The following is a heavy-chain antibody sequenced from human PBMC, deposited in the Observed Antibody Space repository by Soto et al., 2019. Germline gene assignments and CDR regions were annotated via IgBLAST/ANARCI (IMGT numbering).Heavy chain of an antibody. V-gene: IGHV1-69*01. D-gene: IGHD6-6*01. CDR3: ARVLWQLGNFDY. Sequence: QVQLVQSGAEVKKPGSSVKVSCKASGGTFSSYAISWVRQAPGQGLEWMGGIIPIFGTANYAQKFQVRVTITADESTITAYMELSSVRSEDTAVYYCARVLWQLGNFDYWGQGTLVTVSS. J-gene: IGHJ4*02. CDR1: GGTFSSYA. CDR2: IIPIFGTA.